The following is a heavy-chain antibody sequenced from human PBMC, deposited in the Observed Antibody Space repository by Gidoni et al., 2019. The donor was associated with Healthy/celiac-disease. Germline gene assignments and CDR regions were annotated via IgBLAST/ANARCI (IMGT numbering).Heavy chain of an antibody. Sequence: QVQLQQWGAGLLKPSETLSLTCAVYGGSFSGYYWSWIRQPPGKGLEWIGEINHSGSTNYNPSLKSRVTISVDTSKNQFSLKLSSVTAADTAVYYCARGKYYYDSSGQPGNFDYWGQGTLVTVSS. D-gene: IGHD3-22*01. CDR3: ARGKYYYDSSGQPGNFDY. V-gene: IGHV4-34*01. CDR2: INHSGST. CDR1: GGSFSGYY. J-gene: IGHJ4*02.